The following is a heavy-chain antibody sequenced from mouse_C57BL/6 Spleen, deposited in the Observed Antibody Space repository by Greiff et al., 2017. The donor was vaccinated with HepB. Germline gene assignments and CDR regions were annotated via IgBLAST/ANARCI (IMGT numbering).Heavy chain of an antibody. CDR1: GYTFTDYY. D-gene: IGHD2-4*01. CDR3: ARSAIYYDYGPYAMDY. Sequence: EVQLQQSGPELVKPGASVKISCKASGYTFTDYYMNWVKQSHGKSLEWIGDINPNNGGTSYNQKFKGKATLTVDKSSSTAYMELRSLTSEDSAVYYCARSAIYYDYGPYAMDYWGQGTSVTVSS. V-gene: IGHV1-26*01. J-gene: IGHJ4*01. CDR2: INPNNGGT.